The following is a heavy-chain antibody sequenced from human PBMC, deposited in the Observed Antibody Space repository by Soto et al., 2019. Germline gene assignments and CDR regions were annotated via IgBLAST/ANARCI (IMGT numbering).Heavy chain of an antibody. J-gene: IGHJ5*02. CDR3: ARDYAGYCSSTSCLNWFDP. V-gene: IGHV1-18*04. CDR2: ISAYNGNT. CDR1: GYTFTSYG. D-gene: IGHD2-2*01. Sequence: GASVKVSGKXSGYTFTSYGISWVRQASGQGLEWMGWISAYNGNTNYAQKLQGRVTMTTDTSTSTAYMELRSLRSDDTAVYYCARDYAGYCSSTSCLNWFDPWGQGTLVTVSS.